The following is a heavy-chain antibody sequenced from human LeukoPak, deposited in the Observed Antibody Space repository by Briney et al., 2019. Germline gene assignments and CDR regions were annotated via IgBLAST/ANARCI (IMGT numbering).Heavy chain of an antibody. CDR1: GGSTSSYY. Sequence: PSETLSLTCTVSGGSTSSYYWSWIRQPAGKGLEWIGRIYTSGSTNYNPSLKSRVTMSVDTSKNQFSLKLSSVTAADTAVYYCARGAPATYSSGWYIDYWGQGTLVTVSS. V-gene: IGHV4-4*07. J-gene: IGHJ4*02. CDR2: IYTSGST. CDR3: ARGAPATYSSGWYIDY. D-gene: IGHD6-19*01.